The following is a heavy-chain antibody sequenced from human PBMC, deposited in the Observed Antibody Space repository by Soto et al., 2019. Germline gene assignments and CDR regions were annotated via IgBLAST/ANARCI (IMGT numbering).Heavy chain of an antibody. J-gene: IGHJ4*02. CDR3: AHRPRGYAYSFDY. V-gene: IGHV2-5*02. CDR1: GFSLRTRGVA. Sequence: QITLKESGPTLVKPTQTLTLTCTFSGFSLRTRGVAVGWCRQPPGKALEWLALIYWDEDKWYSPSLKSRLTIADDTSKNQVILTMTNVDPVDTATYSCAHRPRGYAYSFDYWGQGILVTVSS. D-gene: IGHD5-12*01. CDR2: IYWDEDK.